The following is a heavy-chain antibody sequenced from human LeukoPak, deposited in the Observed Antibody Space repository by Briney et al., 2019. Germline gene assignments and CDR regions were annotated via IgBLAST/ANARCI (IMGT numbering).Heavy chain of an antibody. CDR3: ARDQGGYSYGLEFDY. J-gene: IGHJ4*02. Sequence: GGSLRLSCAASGFTFSNAWMNWVRQAPGKGLEWVSSISSSSSYIYYADSVKGRFTISRDNAKNSLYLQMNSLRAEDTAVYYCARDQGGYSYGLEFDYWGQGTLVTVSS. CDR2: ISSSSSYI. V-gene: IGHV3-21*01. CDR1: GFTFSNAW. D-gene: IGHD5-18*01.